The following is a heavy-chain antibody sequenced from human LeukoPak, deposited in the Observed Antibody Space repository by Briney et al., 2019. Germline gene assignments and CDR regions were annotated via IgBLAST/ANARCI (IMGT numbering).Heavy chain of an antibody. CDR2: IYYSGST. V-gene: IGHV4-59*06. Sequence: KPSETLSLTCTVSGASVSNYYLSWIRQPAGKGLEWIGYIYYSGSTYYNPSLKSRVTISVDTSKNQFSLKLSSVTAADTAVYYCARAGNWNDGDAFDIWGQGTMVTVSS. J-gene: IGHJ3*02. CDR1: GASVSNYY. D-gene: IGHD1-20*01. CDR3: ARAGNWNDGDAFDI.